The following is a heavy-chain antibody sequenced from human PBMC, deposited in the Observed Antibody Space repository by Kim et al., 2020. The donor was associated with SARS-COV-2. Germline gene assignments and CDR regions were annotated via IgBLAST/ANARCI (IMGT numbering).Heavy chain of an antibody. D-gene: IGHD5-18*01. CDR1: GGTFSSYA. V-gene: IGHV1-69*13. CDR3: ARSLNVDTAMDRRGPLDY. CDR2: IIPIFGTA. J-gene: IGHJ4*02. Sequence: SVKVSCKASGGTFSSYAISWVRQAPGQGLEWMGGIIPIFGTANYAQKFQGRVTITADESTSTAYMELSSLRSEDTAVYYCARSLNVDTAMDRRGPLDYWGQGTLVTVSS.